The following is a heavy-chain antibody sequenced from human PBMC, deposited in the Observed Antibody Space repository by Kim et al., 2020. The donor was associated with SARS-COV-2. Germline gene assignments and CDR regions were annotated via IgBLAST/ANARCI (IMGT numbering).Heavy chain of an antibody. CDR1: GFTFSSNA. CDR3: AKHVKGYFYYGMDV. CDR2: IGGSGGNI. D-gene: IGHD3-16*01. V-gene: IGHV3-23*01. J-gene: IGHJ6*02. Sequence: GGSLRLSCAASGFTFSSNAMTWVGQAPGKGLGWVSCIGGSGGNIYYADSVKGRFTISRDTSRNTVFLQMNSLRAEDTAVYYCAKHVKGYFYYGMDVWGQGTTVTVAS.